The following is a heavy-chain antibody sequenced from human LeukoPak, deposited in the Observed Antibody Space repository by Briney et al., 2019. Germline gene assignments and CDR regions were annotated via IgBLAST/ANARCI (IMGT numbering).Heavy chain of an antibody. CDR2: IFSGGNS. J-gene: IGHJ5*02. CDR3: AGGANNGWFNWFDP. V-gene: IGHV3-66*01. D-gene: IGHD6-19*01. CDR1: GFTVSRTQ. Sequence: GGSLRLSCAASGFTVSRTQMSWVRQAPGKGLEWVSVIFSGGNSHYADSVKGRFNISRDNSKNTLYLQMNSLRAEDTAVYYCAGGANNGWFNWFDPWGQGTLVTVSS.